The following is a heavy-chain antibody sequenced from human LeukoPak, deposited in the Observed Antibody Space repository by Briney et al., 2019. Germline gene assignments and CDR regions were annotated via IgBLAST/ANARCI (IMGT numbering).Heavy chain of an antibody. CDR3: AKDLMHYYDSSGFVNDY. CDR1: GFSFTSYA. CDR2: ISGGGGST. J-gene: IGHJ4*02. D-gene: IGHD3-22*01. Sequence: PGGSLRLSCAASGFSFTSYAISWVRHAPGKGLEWVSAISGGGGSTYYEDSVKGRFTISRDNSKNTLYLQMNSLRAGDTALYYCAKDLMHYYDSSGFVNDYWGQGTLVTVSS. V-gene: IGHV3-23*01.